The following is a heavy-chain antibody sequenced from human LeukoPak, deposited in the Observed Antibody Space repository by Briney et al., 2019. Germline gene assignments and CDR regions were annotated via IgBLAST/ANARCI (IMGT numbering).Heavy chain of an antibody. CDR3: ARHKGYYDFWSGYQDY. D-gene: IGHD3-3*01. CDR1: GYSFTSYW. Sequence: GESLKIYCKGSGYSFTSYWIGWVRQMPGKGLEWMGIIYPGDSDTRYSPSFQGQVTISADKSIITAYLQWSSLKASDTAMYYCARHKGYYDFWSGYQDYWGQGTLVTVSS. CDR2: IYPGDSDT. J-gene: IGHJ4*02. V-gene: IGHV5-51*01.